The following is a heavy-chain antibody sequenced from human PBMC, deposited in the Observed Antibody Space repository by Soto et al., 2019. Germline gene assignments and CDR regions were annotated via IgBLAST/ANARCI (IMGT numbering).Heavy chain of an antibody. CDR1: GGSISGYY. CDR2: IYYSGST. Sequence: SETLSLTCTVSGGSISGYYWSWIRQPPGKGLEWIGYIYYSGSTNYNPSLSSRVTISVDTSKNQFSLKLSSVTAADTAVYYCARPKDYDDCLDLWGQGTLVTVSS. D-gene: IGHD3-22*01. CDR3: ARPKDYDDCLDL. V-gene: IGHV4-59*01. J-gene: IGHJ4*02.